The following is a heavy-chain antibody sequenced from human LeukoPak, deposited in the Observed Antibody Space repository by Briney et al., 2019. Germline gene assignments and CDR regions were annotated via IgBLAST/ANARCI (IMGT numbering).Heavy chain of an antibody. Sequence: GASVKVSRKASGYTFSNHGISWVRQAPGQGLEWMGWISADNGNTNYAQKFQGRVTMTTDTSTSTAYMEMRSLRSDDTAVYYCARDLHLVEPLVNFDYWGQGTLVTVSS. J-gene: IGHJ4*02. CDR3: ARDLHLVEPLVNFDY. CDR1: GYTFSNHG. V-gene: IGHV1-18*01. D-gene: IGHD2-2*01. CDR2: ISADNGNT.